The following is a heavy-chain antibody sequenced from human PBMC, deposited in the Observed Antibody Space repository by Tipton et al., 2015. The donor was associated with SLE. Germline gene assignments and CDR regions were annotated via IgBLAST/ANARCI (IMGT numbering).Heavy chain of an antibody. Sequence: GSLRLSCAASGFTFSDYYMSWIRQAPGKGLEWVSYISSSGRTIYYADSVKGRFTISRDNANNSLFLQMNSLRAEDTAVYYCARDQGSEGFDPWGQGTLVTVSS. J-gene: IGHJ5*02. V-gene: IGHV3-11*04. CDR1: GFTFSDYY. CDR3: ARDQGSEGFDP. D-gene: IGHD1-26*01. CDR2: ISSSGRTI.